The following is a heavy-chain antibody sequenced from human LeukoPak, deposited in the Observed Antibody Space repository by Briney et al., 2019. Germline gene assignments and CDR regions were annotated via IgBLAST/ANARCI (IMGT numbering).Heavy chain of an antibody. CDR1: GGSFSTSSYF. CDR3: ARSLDYYYYGMDV. CDR2: IYYSGTT. V-gene: IGHV4-39*07. D-gene: IGHD1-1*01. J-gene: IGHJ6*02. Sequence: SETLSLTCAVYGGSFSTSSYFWGWIRQPPGKGLEWIGSIYYSGTTYYNPSLKSRVTISVDTSKNQFSLKLSSVTAADTAVYYCARSLDYYYYGMDVWGQGTTVTVSS.